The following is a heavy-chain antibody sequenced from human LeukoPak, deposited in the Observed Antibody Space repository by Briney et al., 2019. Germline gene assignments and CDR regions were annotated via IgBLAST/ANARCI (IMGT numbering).Heavy chain of an antibody. D-gene: IGHD3-22*01. J-gene: IGHJ4*02. CDR2: ISWNSGSI. V-gene: IGHV3-9*01. CDR3: AKDIDGYDYDSSGSDY. Sequence: GRSLRLSCAASGFTFDDYAMHWVRQAPGKGLEWASGISWNSGSIGYADSVKGRFTISRDNAKNSLYLQMNSLRAEDTALYYCAKDIDGYDYDSSGSDYWGQGTLVTVSS. CDR1: GFTFDDYA.